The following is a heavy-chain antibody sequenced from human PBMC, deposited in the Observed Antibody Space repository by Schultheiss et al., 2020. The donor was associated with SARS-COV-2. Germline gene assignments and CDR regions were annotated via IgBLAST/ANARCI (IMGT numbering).Heavy chain of an antibody. V-gene: IGHV1-58*01. D-gene: IGHD3-10*01. J-gene: IGHJ6*02. CDR2: IVVGSGNT. CDR3: ARVTHSRLITMVQGVMGHYYYYGMDV. CDR1: GFTFTSSA. Sequence: SVKVSCKASGFTFTSSAVQWVRQARGQRLEWIGWIVVGSGNTNYAQKFQERVTITRDMSTSTVYMELSSLTSEDTAVYYCARVTHSRLITMVQGVMGHYYYYGMDVWGQGTTVTVSS.